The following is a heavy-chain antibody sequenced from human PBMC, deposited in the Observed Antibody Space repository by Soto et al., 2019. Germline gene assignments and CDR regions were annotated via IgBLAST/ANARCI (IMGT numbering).Heavy chain of an antibody. CDR3: AGSFKYGSGTFEALDV. D-gene: IGHD3-10*01. Sequence: QVLLVQSGTEVKKPGSSVKVSCQASGGTSSDYALTWVRQAPGQGLEWRGGIIPIFGTANYAQRFQGRVSITADESSSTAYMELSSLKSEDTAVYYCAGSFKYGSGTFEALDVWGHGTRV. CDR1: GGTSSDYA. V-gene: IGHV1-69*01. J-gene: IGHJ3*01. CDR2: IIPIFGTA.